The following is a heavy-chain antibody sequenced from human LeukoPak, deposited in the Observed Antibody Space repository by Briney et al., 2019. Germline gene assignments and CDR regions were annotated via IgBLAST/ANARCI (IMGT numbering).Heavy chain of an antibody. V-gene: IGHV3-23*01. J-gene: IGHJ4*02. Sequence: GGSLRLSCAASGFTFSSYAISWVRQAPGKGLEWVSGMSGGGGSTYYADSVKGRFTISRDNSKNTLYLQMNSLRAEDTAIYYCAKTSSGWYPFDYWGQGTLVTVSS. CDR2: MSGGGGST. CDR1: GFTFSSYA. D-gene: IGHD6-19*01. CDR3: AKTSSGWYPFDY.